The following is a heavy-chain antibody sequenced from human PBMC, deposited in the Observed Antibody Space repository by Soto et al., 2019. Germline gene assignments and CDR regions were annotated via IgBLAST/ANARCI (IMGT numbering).Heavy chain of an antibody. V-gene: IGHV4-61*01. CDR2: IFYTGTT. Sequence: SETLSLTCTVSGGSVSSDSYYWSWIRQPPGKGLEWIGYIFYTGTTNYNPSLKSRVTISLDTSKNQFSLKLSSVTAADTAMYYCASRNGGDYWGQETLVTVSS. CDR3: ASRNGGDY. D-gene: IGHD3-10*01. J-gene: IGHJ4*02. CDR1: GGSVSSDSYY.